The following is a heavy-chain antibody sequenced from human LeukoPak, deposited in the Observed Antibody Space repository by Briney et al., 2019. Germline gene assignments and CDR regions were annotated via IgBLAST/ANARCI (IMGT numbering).Heavy chain of an antibody. V-gene: IGHV4-59*01. J-gene: IGHJ4*02. CDR1: GHSISSFF. CDR3: ARDLELERNRWNYFES. CDR2: MHYSGDS. Sequence: KPSETLSLTCTVSGHSISSFFWSWLRQPPGKGLQWIGSMHYSGDSKYNPSLRSRVSLSIDTSKQQFSLRLSSVTAADTAVYYCARDLELERNRWNYFESWGQGALVTVSS. D-gene: IGHD1-1*01.